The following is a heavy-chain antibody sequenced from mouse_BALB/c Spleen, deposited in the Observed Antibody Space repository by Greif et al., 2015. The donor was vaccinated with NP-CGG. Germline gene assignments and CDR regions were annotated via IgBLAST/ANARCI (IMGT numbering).Heavy chain of an antibody. CDR1: GFTFSDYY. CDR3: ARGDYTSPWFAY. J-gene: IGHJ3*01. Sequence: DVMLVESGGGLVKPGGSLKLSCAASGFTFSDYYMYWVRQTPEKRLEWVATISDGGSYTYYPDSVKGRFTISRDNAKNNLYLQMSSLKSEDTAMYYCARGDYTSPWFAYWGQGTLVTVSA. V-gene: IGHV5-4*02. CDR2: ISDGGSYT. D-gene: IGHD5-1-1*01.